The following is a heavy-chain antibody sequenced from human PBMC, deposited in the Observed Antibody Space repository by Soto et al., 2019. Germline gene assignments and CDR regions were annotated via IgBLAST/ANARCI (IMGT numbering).Heavy chain of an antibody. CDR3: TLRYCISTSCYQFDP. D-gene: IGHD2-2*01. V-gene: IGHV3-73*01. J-gene: IGHJ5*02. CDR2: IRSKANSYAT. Sequence: GGSLRLSCAASGFTFSGSAMHWVRQASGKGLEWVGRIRSKANSYATAYAASVKGRFTISRDDSKNTAYLQMNSLKTEDTAVYYCTLRYCISTSCYQFDPWGQGTLVTSPQ. CDR1: GFTFSGSA.